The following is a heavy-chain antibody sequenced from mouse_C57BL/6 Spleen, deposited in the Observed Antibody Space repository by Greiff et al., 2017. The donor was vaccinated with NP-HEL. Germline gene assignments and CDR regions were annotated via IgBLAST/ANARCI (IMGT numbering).Heavy chain of an antibody. D-gene: IGHD1-1*01. Sequence: EVQLQQSGPELVKPGASVQIPCKASGYTFTDYNMDWVKQSHGKSLEWIGDINPNNGGTIYNQKFKGKATLTVYKSSSTAYMELRILTSEDTAVYYCARALITTVVAPFDYWGQGTTLTVSS. V-gene: IGHV1-18*01. CDR1: GYTFTDYN. CDR3: ARALITTVVAPFDY. J-gene: IGHJ2*01. CDR2: INPNNGGT.